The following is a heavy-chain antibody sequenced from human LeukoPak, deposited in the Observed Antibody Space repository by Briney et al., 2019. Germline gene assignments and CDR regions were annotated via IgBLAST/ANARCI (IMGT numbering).Heavy chain of an antibody. CDR2: INPNSGGT. D-gene: IGHD3-10*01. CDR1: GGIFSNYA. Sequence: ASVKVSCKASGGIFSNYAISWVRQAPGQGLEWMGWINPNSGGTNYAQKFQGRVTMTRDTSISTAYMELSRLRSDDTAVYYCARDGAPGLSLHGWGQGTMVTVSS. J-gene: IGHJ3*01. V-gene: IGHV1-2*02. CDR3: ARDGAPGLSLHG.